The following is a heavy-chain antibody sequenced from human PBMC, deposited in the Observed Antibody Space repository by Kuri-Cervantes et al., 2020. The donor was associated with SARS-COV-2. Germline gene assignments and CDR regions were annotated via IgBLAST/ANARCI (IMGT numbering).Heavy chain of an antibody. CDR1: GFSFRIYS. CDR3: ARDMSKGQWLERGWFDP. CDR2: VSPNSNTI. Sequence: GESLKISCIAYGFSFRIYSMNWVRQAPGKGLEWISYVSPNSNTIYYADSVKGRLTISRDNAKNLLYLQMNSLRDDDTAVYYCARDMSKGQWLERGWFDPWGQGTLVTVSS. V-gene: IGHV3-48*02. D-gene: IGHD6-19*01. J-gene: IGHJ5*02.